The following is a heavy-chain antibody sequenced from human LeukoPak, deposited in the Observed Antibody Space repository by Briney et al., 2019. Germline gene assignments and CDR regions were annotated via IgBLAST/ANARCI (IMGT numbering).Heavy chain of an antibody. V-gene: IGHV1-69*05. CDR2: IIPIFGTA. Sequence: ASVKVSCKASGGTFSSYAISWVRQAPGQGLEWMGRIIPIFGTANYAQKFQGRVTITTDESTSTAYMELSSLRSEDTAVYYCARGVQLDYYYYCMDVWGKGTTVTVSS. D-gene: IGHD5-18*01. CDR3: ARGVQLDYYYYCMDV. CDR1: GGTFSSYA. J-gene: IGHJ6*03.